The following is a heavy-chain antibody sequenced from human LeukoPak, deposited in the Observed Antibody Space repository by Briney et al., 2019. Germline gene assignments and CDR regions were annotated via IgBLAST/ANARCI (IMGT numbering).Heavy chain of an antibody. Sequence: SETLSLTCTVSGGSISSSSSYWGWIRQPPGKGLEWIGSFYYSGSTYYNPSLKSRVTISVDTSKNQFSLKLSSVTAADTAVYYCARQPVETTAGTFDNWGQGTLVTVSS. J-gene: IGHJ4*02. CDR2: FYYSGST. V-gene: IGHV4-39*01. CDR1: GGSISSSSSY. D-gene: IGHD4-23*01. CDR3: ARQPVETTAGTFDN.